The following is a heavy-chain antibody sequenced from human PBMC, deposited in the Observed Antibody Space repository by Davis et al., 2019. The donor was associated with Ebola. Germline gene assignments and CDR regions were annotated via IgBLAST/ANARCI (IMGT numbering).Heavy chain of an antibody. Sequence: GESLKISCAASGFTFSSYWMHWVRQAPGKGLVWVSRINSDGSSTSYADSAKGRFTISRDNAKNTLYLQMNSLRAEDTAVYYCARATGVSCYYGSGSSGMDVWGQGTTVTVSS. D-gene: IGHD3-10*01. CDR2: INSDGSST. CDR3: ARATGVSCYYGSGSSGMDV. CDR1: GFTFSSYW. J-gene: IGHJ6*02. V-gene: IGHV3-74*01.